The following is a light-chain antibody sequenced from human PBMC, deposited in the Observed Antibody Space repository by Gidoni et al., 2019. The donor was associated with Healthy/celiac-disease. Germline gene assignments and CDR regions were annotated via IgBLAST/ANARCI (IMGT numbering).Light chain of an antibody. J-gene: IGKJ4*01. CDR2: DAS. V-gene: IGKV3-11*01. CDR3: QQRSNWLT. Sequence: EIVLRQSPATLSLSPGERATLSCRASQSVSSYLAWYQQKPGQAPRLLIYDASNRATGIPARFSGSGSGTDFTLTISSLAPEDFAVYYCQQRSNWLTFGGGTKVEIK. CDR1: QSVSSY.